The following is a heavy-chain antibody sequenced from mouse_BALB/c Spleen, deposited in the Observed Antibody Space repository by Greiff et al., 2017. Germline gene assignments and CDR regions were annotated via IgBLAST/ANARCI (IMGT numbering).Heavy chain of an antibody. Sequence: QVQLKQSGPELVKPGASVKMSCKASGYTFTSYYIHWVKQRPGQGLEWIGWIYPGDGSTKYNEKFKGKTTLTADKSSSTAYMLLSSLTSEDSAIYFCARGDDYGGWFAYWGQGTLVTVSA. CDR2: IYPGDGST. CDR1: GYTFTSYY. CDR3: ARGDDYGGWFAY. D-gene: IGHD2-4*01. V-gene: IGHV1S56*01. J-gene: IGHJ3*01.